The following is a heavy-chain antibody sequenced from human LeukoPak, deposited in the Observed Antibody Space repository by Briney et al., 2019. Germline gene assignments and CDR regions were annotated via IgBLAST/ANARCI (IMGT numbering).Heavy chain of an antibody. Sequence: ASVNVSCKASNNTLSNNGITWVRQAPGQGLEWMGLISGYNTYTTYAQKFHDRVTMNKDTSTNTAYMEMRSLRSDEKAIYYCARVSLVWGMETFDLWGQGTMVTVSS. CDR1: NNTLSNNG. CDR2: ISGYNTYT. CDR3: ARVSLVWGMETFDL. V-gene: IGHV1-18*01. J-gene: IGHJ3*01. D-gene: IGHD7-27*01.